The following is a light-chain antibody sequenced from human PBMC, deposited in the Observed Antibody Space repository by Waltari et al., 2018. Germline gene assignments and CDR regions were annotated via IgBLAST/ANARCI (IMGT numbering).Light chain of an antibody. CDR1: SANIRSIP. CDR2: NNS. Sequence: QSVLPPPPPASGTPGPSVSLSCSRSSANIRSIPVTSYQQLPGTAPKLLINNNSQRPSGVPDRFSGSKSGTSASLAISGLLSDDEAEYYCAAWDDSLSGYVFGTGTNVSVL. V-gene: IGLV1-44*01. J-gene: IGLJ1*01. CDR3: AAWDDSLSGYV.